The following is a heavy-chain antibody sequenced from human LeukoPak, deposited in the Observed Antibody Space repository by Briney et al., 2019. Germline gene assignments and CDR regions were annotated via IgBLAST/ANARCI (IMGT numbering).Heavy chain of an antibody. CDR1: GGSFSGYY. CDR2: INHSGST. D-gene: IGHD3-16*01. V-gene: IGHV4-34*01. Sequence: SETLSLTCAVYGGSFSGYYWSWIRQPPGKGLEWIGEINHSGSTNYNPSLKSRVTISVDTSKNQFSLKLSSVTAADTAVYYCARHSLWGVNYGMGVWGQGTTVTVSS. CDR3: ARHSLWGVNYGMGV. J-gene: IGHJ6*02.